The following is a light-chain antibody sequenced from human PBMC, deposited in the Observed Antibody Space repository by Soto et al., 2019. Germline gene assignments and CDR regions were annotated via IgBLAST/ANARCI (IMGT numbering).Light chain of an antibody. CDR1: QSVSSSY. V-gene: IGKV3-20*01. CDR2: GAS. CDR3: QQYGSSRWT. Sequence: EIVLTQSPGTLSLSPGERVTLSCRASQSVSSSYLAWYQQKPGQAPRLLIYGASSRATGIPDRFSGSGSGTDFTLTISRLEPEDFAVYYYQQYGSSRWTFGQGTKVEIK. J-gene: IGKJ1*01.